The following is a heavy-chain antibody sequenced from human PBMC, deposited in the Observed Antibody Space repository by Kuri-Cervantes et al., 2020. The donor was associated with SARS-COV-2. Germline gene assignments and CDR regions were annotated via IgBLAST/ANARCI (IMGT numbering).Heavy chain of an antibody. Sequence: GESLKISCAASGFTFSSYWMSWVRQAAGKGLEWVANIKQDGSEKYYVDSVKGRFTISRDNAKNSLYLQMNSLRAEDTTLYYCARGDRYDDYQTFDYWGQGTLVTVSS. CDR1: GFTFSSYW. CDR2: IKQDGSEK. V-gene: IGHV3-7*03. D-gene: IGHD4-17*01. CDR3: ARGDRYDDYQTFDY. J-gene: IGHJ4*02.